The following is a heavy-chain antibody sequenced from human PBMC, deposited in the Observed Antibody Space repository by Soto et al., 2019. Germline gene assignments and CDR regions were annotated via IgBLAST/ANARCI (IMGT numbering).Heavy chain of an antibody. V-gene: IGHV1-8*01. CDR1: GYTFTSHD. Sequence: ASVKVSCKASGYTFTSHDIHWVRQATGQGLEWMGWMDPNSGVTGYAQKFQGRVTMTRDTSTNTAHMELSSLTSDDTAVYYCARQRKFDFWRKGLDVWGQGTTVTVSS. CDR3: ARQRKFDFWRKGLDV. J-gene: IGHJ6*02. CDR2: MDPNSGVT. D-gene: IGHD3-3*01.